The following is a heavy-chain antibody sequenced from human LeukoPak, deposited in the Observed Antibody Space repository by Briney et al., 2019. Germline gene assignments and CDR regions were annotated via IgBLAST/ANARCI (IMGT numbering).Heavy chain of an antibody. CDR3: ARQGYDFTTYSYVDAFDI. V-gene: IGHV4-34*01. Sequence: SETLSLTCAVSGGSLSGYYWSWIRQSPGKGLEWIGEINHSGSTNYSPSLTSRATISIDASTSNFALKLSSVTAADTAVYYCARQGYDFTTYSYVDAFDIWGQGTMVTVSS. CDR2: INHSGST. CDR1: GGSLSGYY. J-gene: IGHJ3*02. D-gene: IGHD3/OR15-3a*01.